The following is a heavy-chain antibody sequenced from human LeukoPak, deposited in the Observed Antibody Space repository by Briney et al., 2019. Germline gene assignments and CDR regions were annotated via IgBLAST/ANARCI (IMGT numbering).Heavy chain of an antibody. CDR3: ARRLRQNLFDP. CDR1: GVSIRSDY. J-gene: IGHJ5*02. D-gene: IGHD4-17*01. Sequence: SETLSLTCTVSGVSIRSDYWSWIRLPPGKGLEWIGYIYYSGSSNYNPSLKSRVTMSVDTSKNQFSLKLTSVTAADTAVYYCARRLRQNLFDPWGQGTLVTVSS. CDR2: IYYSGSS. V-gene: IGHV4-59*08.